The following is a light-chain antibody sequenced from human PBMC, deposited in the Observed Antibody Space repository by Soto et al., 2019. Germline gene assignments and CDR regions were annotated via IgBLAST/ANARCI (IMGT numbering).Light chain of an antibody. CDR2: DAS. V-gene: IGKV3-11*01. J-gene: IGKJ5*01. Sequence: EIVLTQSPATLSLSPGERATLSCRASQSVSSYFAWYQQKPGRAPRLLIYDASSRATGIPARFIGSGSGTPFTLTTRSLEPEDLAAYSSPQSSNWPITLGQGTRLEIK. CDR1: QSVSSY. CDR3: PQSSNWPIT.